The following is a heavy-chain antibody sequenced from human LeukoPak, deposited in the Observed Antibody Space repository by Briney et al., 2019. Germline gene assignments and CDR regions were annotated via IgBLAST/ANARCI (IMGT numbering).Heavy chain of an antibody. CDR2: IWYDGSNE. CDR3: ARGGRYCSSSSCHLGDY. CDR1: GFTFSNYG. D-gene: IGHD2-2*01. J-gene: IGHJ4*02. Sequence: GGSLRLSCAASGFTFSNYGMHWVRQAPGKGLEWVAVIWYDGSNEYYADSVKGRFTISRDNSKSTLYLQMNSLRAEDTAVYYCARGGRYCSSSSCHLGDYWGQGTLVTVSS. V-gene: IGHV3-33*01.